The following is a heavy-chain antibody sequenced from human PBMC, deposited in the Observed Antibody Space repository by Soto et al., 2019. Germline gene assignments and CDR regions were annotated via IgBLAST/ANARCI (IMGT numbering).Heavy chain of an antibody. CDR2: IYHSGST. D-gene: IGHD2-21*02. J-gene: IGHJ3*02. Sequence: SETLSLTCAVSGGSISSGGYSWSWIRQPPGKGLEWIGYIYHSGSTYYNPSLKSRVTISVDRSKNQFSLKLSSVTAADTAVYYCARDCGGDCYAFDIWGQGTMVTVSS. V-gene: IGHV4-30-2*01. CDR1: GGSISSGGYS. CDR3: ARDCGGDCYAFDI.